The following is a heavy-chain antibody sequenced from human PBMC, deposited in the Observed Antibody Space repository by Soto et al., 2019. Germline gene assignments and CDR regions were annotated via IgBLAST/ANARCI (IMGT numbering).Heavy chain of an antibody. J-gene: IGHJ4*02. CDR3: AREGFSSWSHFDY. CDR2: INAGDGNK. V-gene: IGHV1-3*01. CDR1: GYTFITYP. Sequence: ASVTVSCTASGYTFITYPIHWVRQAPGQRLEWMAWINAGDGNKQSSQKFQGRFSITRDASASTVYMELSSLRSEDTAVYYCAREGFSSWSHFDYWGQGTLVTVSS. D-gene: IGHD6-13*01.